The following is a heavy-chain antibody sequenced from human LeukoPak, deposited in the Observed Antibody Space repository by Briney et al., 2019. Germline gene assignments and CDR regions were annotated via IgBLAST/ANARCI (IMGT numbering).Heavy chain of an antibody. J-gene: IGHJ4*02. CDR2: INGKSGAT. Sequence: VASVKVSCEASGFTFTDHYLHWVRQVPGQGLEWMGWINGKSGATFYAQKFQDRITVTRDTSISTMYLEVNRRTTDDTAVYYCVRDFDWGPDYWGQGTLVAVSS. CDR3: VRDFDWGPDY. CDR1: GFTFTDHY. V-gene: IGHV1-2*02. D-gene: IGHD3-9*01.